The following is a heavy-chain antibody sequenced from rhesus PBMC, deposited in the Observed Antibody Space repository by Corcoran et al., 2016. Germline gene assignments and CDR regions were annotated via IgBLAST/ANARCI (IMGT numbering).Heavy chain of an antibody. CDR2: NRKKAYGGKG. Sequence: EVRLVESGGGLVQPGGSLRLSCAASGFTFSDYYISWVRQAPRKGPVCVGFNRKKAYGGKGEYAASVKGIFTISRDDSERIVSLQMNSLKTEDTAVYYCARHRGYSGYSLDYWGQGVLVTVSS. V-gene: IGHV3-116*02. CDR1: GFTFSDYY. D-gene: IGHD5-42*01. J-gene: IGHJ4*01. CDR3: ARHRGYSGYSLDY.